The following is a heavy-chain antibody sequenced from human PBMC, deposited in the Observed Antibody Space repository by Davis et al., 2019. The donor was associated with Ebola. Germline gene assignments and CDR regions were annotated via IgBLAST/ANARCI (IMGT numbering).Heavy chain of an antibody. V-gene: IGHV1-46*01. CDR1: GYRFTSYY. CDR2: INPITGGT. J-gene: IGHJ3*02. CDR3: AREGGRYYDSSGYVFDI. Sequence: ASVKVSCKASGYRFTSYYMHWVRKAPGQVLEWMGIINPITGGTSYAQNFQVRVNMTRDTSTSTVYMELSSLRSEDTAVYYCAREGGRYYDSSGYVFDIWGQGTMVKVSS. D-gene: IGHD3-22*01.